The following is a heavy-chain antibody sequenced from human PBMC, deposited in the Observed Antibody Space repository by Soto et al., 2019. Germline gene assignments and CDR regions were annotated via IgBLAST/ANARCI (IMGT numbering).Heavy chain of an antibody. V-gene: IGHV1-18*01. J-gene: IGHJ4*02. Sequence: ASVKVSCKASGYTFTSYGISWVRQAPGQGLEWMGWISAYNGNTNYAQKLQGRVTMTTDTSTSTAYMELRSLRSDDTVVYYCASAPGESSIPGTTSTGFAYWGQGTLLTIS. D-gene: IGHD1-20*01. CDR1: GYTFTSYG. CDR3: ASAPGESSIPGTTSTGFAY. CDR2: ISAYNGNT.